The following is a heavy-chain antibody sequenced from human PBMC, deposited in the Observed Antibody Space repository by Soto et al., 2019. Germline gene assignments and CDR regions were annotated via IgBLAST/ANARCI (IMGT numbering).Heavy chain of an antibody. Sequence: EVQLVESGGGLVQPGGSLRLSCAASGFTFSNYWMTWVRQAPGKGLEWVAHIKQDGSEKYYVDSMKGRFTISRDNAKNSLYLQINSLGAEDTAVYYCAKDGDCSGGTCFSEGVYWGQGTLVTVSS. D-gene: IGHD2-15*01. CDR2: IKQDGSEK. CDR1: GFTFSNYW. V-gene: IGHV3-7*01. J-gene: IGHJ4*02. CDR3: AKDGDCSGGTCFSEGVY.